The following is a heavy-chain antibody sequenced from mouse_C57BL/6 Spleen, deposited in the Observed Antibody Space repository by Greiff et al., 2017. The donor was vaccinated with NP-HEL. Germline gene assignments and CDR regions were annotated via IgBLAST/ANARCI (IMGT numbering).Heavy chain of an antibody. J-gene: IGHJ4*01. V-gene: IGHV1-64*01. D-gene: IGHD2-5*01. Sequence: QVQLQQPGAELVKPGASVKLSCKASGYTFTSYWMHWVKQRPGQGLEWIGMIHPNSGSTNYNEKFKSKATLTVDKSSSTAYMQLSSLTSEDSAVYYCARGGYSNYVSYAMDYWGQGTSVTVSS. CDR2: IHPNSGST. CDR1: GYTFTSYW. CDR3: ARGGYSNYVSYAMDY.